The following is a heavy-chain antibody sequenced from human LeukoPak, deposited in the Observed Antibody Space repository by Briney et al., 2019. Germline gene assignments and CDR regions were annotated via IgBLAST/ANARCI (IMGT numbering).Heavy chain of an antibody. D-gene: IGHD5-18*01. CDR1: GGSISSYY. Sequence: SETLSLTCTVSGGSISSYYWSWIRQPAGKGLEWVGRIYTSGSTNYNPSLKSRVTMSVDTSKNQFSLKLSSVTAADTAVYYCARGHYSYGYFDYWGQGTLVTVSS. V-gene: IGHV4-4*07. CDR2: IYTSGST. CDR3: ARGHYSYGYFDY. J-gene: IGHJ4*02.